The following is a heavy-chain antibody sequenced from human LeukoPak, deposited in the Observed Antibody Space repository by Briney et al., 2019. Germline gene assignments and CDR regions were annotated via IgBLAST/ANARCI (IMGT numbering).Heavy chain of an antibody. CDR3: ARHGRGGDGFDI. D-gene: IGHD3-10*01. J-gene: IGHJ3*02. Sequence: ASVKVSCRASGYGFTSFDINWVRQAPGQGLEWMGWMSPHSANTGYAQRFQGRVTMTRDTSTNTAFLELSSLRSEDTALYYCARHGRGGDGFDIWGQGTKVTVSS. CDR2: MSPHSANT. CDR1: GYGFTSFD. V-gene: IGHV1-8*01.